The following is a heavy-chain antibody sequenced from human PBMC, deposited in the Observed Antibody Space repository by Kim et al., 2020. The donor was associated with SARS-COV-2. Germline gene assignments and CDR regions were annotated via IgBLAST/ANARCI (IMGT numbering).Heavy chain of an antibody. J-gene: IGHJ6*02. Sequence: GGSLRLSCAASGFTFSSYGMHWVRQAPGKGLEWVAVIWYDGSNKYYADSVKGRFTISRDNSKNTLYLQMNSLRADDTAVYYCARDFLGIAARLSAGYYGMDVWGQGTTVTVSS. CDR2: IWYDGSNK. CDR1: GFTFSSYG. CDR3: ARDFLGIAARLSAGYYGMDV. D-gene: IGHD6-6*01. V-gene: IGHV3-33*01.